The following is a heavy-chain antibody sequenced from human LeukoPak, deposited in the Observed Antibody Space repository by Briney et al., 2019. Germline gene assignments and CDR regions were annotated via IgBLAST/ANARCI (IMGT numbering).Heavy chain of an antibody. D-gene: IGHD2-15*01. V-gene: IGHV4-59*01. Sequence: SETLSLTCTVSGGSISSYYWSWIRQPPGKGLEWIGYISYSGSPNYNPSLKSRVTMSVDTSKNQFSLKLTSVTAADTAVYYCARHWSHSVAQFGRSFWFDPWGQGTLVTVSS. CDR1: GGSISSYY. CDR2: ISYSGSP. CDR3: ARHWSHSVAQFGRSFWFDP. J-gene: IGHJ5*02.